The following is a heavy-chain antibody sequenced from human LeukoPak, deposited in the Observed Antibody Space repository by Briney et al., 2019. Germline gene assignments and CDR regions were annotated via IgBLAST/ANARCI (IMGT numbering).Heavy chain of an antibody. Sequence: SETLSLTCTVSGGSISSHYWSWIRQPPGKGLEWIGYIYYSGSTNYNPSLKSRVTTSVDTSKNQFSLKLCSVTAADTAVYYCARRYSGSYLLYYYYYYMDVWGKGTTVTVSS. J-gene: IGHJ6*03. V-gene: IGHV4-59*11. CDR3: ARRYSGSYLLYYYYYYMDV. D-gene: IGHD1-26*01. CDR1: GGSISSHY. CDR2: IYYSGST.